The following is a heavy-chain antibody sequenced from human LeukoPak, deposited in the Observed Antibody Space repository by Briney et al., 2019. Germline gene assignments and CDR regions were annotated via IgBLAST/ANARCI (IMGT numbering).Heavy chain of an antibody. J-gene: IGHJ4*02. V-gene: IGHV3-48*03. CDR2: ISSSGRNI. CDR1: GFTFSNYE. Sequence: PGGSLRLSCAASGFTFSNYEFNWVRQAPGKGLEGGSYISSSGRNIYYADSVKGRLTISRDNAKNSLYLQMNSLRAEDTAVYYCARDLVQLWSKDYWGQGTLVTVSS. CDR3: ARDLVQLWSKDY. D-gene: IGHD5-18*01.